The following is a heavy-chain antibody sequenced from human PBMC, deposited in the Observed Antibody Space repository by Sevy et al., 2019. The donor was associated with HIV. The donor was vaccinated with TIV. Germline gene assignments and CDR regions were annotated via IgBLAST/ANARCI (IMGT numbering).Heavy chain of an antibody. D-gene: IGHD1-1*01. CDR1: GFTFSSYW. CDR2: INLDGSET. V-gene: IGHV3-7*01. CDR3: ARGVGTG. Sequence: GGSLRLSCAASGFTFSSYWMSWVRQAPGKGLEWLATINLDGSETFYVDSVKGRFTISRDNAKNSLYLQMNSLRDEDTAVYYCARGVGTGWGQGTLVTVSS. J-gene: IGHJ4*02.